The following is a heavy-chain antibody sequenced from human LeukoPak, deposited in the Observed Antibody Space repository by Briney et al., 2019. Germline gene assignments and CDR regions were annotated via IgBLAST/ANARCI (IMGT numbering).Heavy chain of an antibody. V-gene: IGHV1-18*01. Sequence: GASVKVSCKASGYTCTSYVISGVRQAPGQGREGMGWISSYNGNTNYVQKLQGRVTITTDTSTSTAAMELRRLRAHDTDGYNCAREINHCYYGMDVWGQGSTVTDSS. J-gene: IGHJ6*02. CDR2: ISSYNGNT. CDR3: AREINHCYYGMDV. CDR1: GYTCTSYV.